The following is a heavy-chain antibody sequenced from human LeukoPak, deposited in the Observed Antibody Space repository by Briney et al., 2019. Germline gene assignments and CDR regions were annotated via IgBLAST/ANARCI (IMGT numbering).Heavy chain of an antibody. CDR1: GFTFSSYG. CDR3: AKMCPLLSSTSCYNY. V-gene: IGHV3-30*02. D-gene: IGHD2-2*02. Sequence: GGSLRLSCAASGFTFSSYGMHWVRQAPGKGLEWVAFIRYDGSNKYYADSVKGRFTISRDNSKNTLYLQMNSLRADDTAVYYCAKMCPLLSSTSCYNYWGRGTLVTVSS. J-gene: IGHJ4*02. CDR2: IRYDGSNK.